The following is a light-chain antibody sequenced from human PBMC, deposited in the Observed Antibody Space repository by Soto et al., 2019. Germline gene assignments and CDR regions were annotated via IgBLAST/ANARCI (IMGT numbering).Light chain of an antibody. V-gene: IGLV2-11*01. J-gene: IGLJ1*01. CDR3: CSYAGRSGV. CDR2: GVN. Sequence: QSALTQPRSVSGSPGQSVTISCSETSSDVGGYNFVSWYQQHPGKAPKLMISGVNKRPSGVPDRFSGSKSGNMASLTISGLQAEDEADYYCCSYAGRSGVFGTGTKLTVL. CDR1: SSDVGGYNF.